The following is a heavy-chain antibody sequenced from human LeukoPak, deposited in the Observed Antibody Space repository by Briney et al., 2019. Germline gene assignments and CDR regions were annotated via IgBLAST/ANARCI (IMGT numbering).Heavy chain of an antibody. CDR3: ARHAEVAALSWFDP. Sequence: GESLKISCKGSGYSFTSYWIGWVRQMPGKVLEWMGIIYPGGSDTRYSPSFQGQVTISADKSISTAYLQWSSLKASDTAMYYCARHAEVAALSWFDPWGQGTLVTVSS. CDR2: IYPGGSDT. J-gene: IGHJ5*02. CDR1: GYSFTSYW. V-gene: IGHV5-51*01. D-gene: IGHD6-25*01.